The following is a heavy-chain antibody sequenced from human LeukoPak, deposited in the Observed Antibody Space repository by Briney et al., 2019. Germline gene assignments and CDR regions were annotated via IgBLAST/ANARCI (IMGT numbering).Heavy chain of an antibody. D-gene: IGHD3-16*01. CDR1: GFTFSGHW. V-gene: IGHV3-7*04. Sequence: GESLRLSCAASGFTFSGHWMSWVRQAPGKGLEWVANIKSDGSEKYYVDSVKGRFIISRDNAKNSLYLQMNSLRPEDTAVYYCARISRYGLDYWGQGTLVTVSS. CDR2: IKSDGSEK. CDR3: ARISRYGLDY. J-gene: IGHJ4*02.